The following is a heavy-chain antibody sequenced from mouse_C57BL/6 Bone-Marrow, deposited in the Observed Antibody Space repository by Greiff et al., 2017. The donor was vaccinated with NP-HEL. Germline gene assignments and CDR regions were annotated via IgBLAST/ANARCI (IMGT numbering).Heavy chain of an antibody. CDR3: AGAAVYYYGRREEKNWYFDV. Sequence: QVQLQQPGAELVKPGASVKLSCKASGYTFTSYWMQWVKQRPGQGLEWIGEIDPSDSYTNYNQKFKGKATLTVDTSSSKAYMQLCSMASMDSAVYYSAGAAVYYYGRREEKNWYFDVWGTGTTVTVSS. V-gene: IGHV1-50*01. J-gene: IGHJ1*03. CDR2: IDPSDSYT. D-gene: IGHD1-1*01. CDR1: GYTFTSYW.